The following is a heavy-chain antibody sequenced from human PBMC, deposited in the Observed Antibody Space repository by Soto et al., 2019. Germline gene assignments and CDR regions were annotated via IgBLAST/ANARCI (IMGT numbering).Heavy chain of an antibody. V-gene: IGHV1-18*04. Sequence: ASVKVSCKASGYTFTSYGISGVRQAPGQGLEWMGWISAYNGNTNYAQKLQGRVTMTTDTSTSTAYMGLRSLRSGDTAVYYCAREAHYDFWSGYYHWFDPWGQGTLVTVSS. J-gene: IGHJ5*02. CDR2: ISAYNGNT. D-gene: IGHD3-3*01. CDR1: GYTFTSYG. CDR3: AREAHYDFWSGYYHWFDP.